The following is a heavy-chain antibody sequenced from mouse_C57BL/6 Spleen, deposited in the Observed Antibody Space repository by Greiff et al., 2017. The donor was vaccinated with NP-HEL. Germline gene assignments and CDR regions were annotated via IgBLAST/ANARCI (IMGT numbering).Heavy chain of an antibody. CDR3: AKGDYGSSSAWFAY. V-gene: IGHV2-5*01. CDR2: IWRGGST. Sequence: VQLQESGPGLVQPSQSLSITCTVSGFSLTSYGVHWVRQSPGKGLEWLGVIWRGGSTDYNAAFMSRLSITKDNSKSQVFFKMNSLQADDTAIYYCAKGDYGSSSAWFAYWGRGTLVTVSA. J-gene: IGHJ3*01. D-gene: IGHD1-1*01. CDR1: GFSLTSYG.